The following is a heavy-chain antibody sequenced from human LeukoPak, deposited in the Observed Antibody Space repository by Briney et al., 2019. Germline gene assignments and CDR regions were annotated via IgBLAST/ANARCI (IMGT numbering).Heavy chain of an antibody. CDR2: IYYSGST. CDR1: GGSISSYY. D-gene: IGHD3-10*01. V-gene: IGHV4-59*01. CDR3: ARDLAPGRGFWFDP. J-gene: IGHJ5*02. Sequence: SETLSLTCTVSGGSISSYYWSWIRQPPGKGLEWIGYIYYSGSTNYNPSLKSRVTISVDTSKNQFSLKLSSVTAADTAVYYCARDLAPGRGFWFDPWGQGTLVTVSS.